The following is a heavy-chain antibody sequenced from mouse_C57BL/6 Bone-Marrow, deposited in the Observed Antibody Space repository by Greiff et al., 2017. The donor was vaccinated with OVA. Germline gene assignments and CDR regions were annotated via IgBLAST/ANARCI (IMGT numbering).Heavy chain of an antibody. V-gene: IGHV1-61*01. CDR3: ARSDGSSYGWYFDV. CDR2: IYPSDSET. J-gene: IGHJ1*03. CDR1: GYTFTSYW. D-gene: IGHD1-1*01. Sequence: QVQLQQPGAELARPGSSVKLSCKASGYTFTSYWMDWVKQRPGQGLEWIGNIYPSDSETHYNQKFKDKATLTVDKSSSTAYMQLSSLTSEDSAVYYCARSDGSSYGWYFDVWGTGTTVTVSS.